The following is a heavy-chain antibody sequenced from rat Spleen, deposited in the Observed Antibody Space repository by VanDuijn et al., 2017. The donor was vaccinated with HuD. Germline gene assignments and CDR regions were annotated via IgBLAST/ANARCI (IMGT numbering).Heavy chain of an antibody. Sequence: EVQLVETGGSLVQPGKSLKLTCATSGFTFSYAWMHWVRQSPEKQLEWVAHIKAKSSNCATYYAESVKGRFTISRDDSKDSVYLQMNSLNEEDTAIYYCICDYYDGSSYYRLPYWGQGTLVTVSS. V-gene: IGHV6-8*01. CDR3: ICDYYDGSSYYRLPY. CDR2: IKAKSSNCAT. D-gene: IGHD1-12*02. CDR1: GFTFSYAW. J-gene: IGHJ3*01.